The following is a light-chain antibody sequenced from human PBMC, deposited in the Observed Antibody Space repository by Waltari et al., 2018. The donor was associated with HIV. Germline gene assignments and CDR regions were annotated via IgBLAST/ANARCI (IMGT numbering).Light chain of an antibody. Sequence: AIRMTQSPSSFSASTGDRVTMTCRASQHIRSYLARYQKKPGKNPKLLMYGASTLKSGVPSRFSGSGSGTDFSLTINCLQFEDFAAYYCQQYDSYPLTFGGGAKVEIK. CDR2: GAS. J-gene: IGKJ4*01. CDR1: QHIRSY. CDR3: QQYDSYPLT. V-gene: IGKV1-8*01.